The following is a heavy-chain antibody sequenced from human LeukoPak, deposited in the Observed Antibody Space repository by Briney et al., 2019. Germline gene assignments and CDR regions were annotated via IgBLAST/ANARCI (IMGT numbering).Heavy chain of an antibody. CDR1: GYSISSGYY. D-gene: IGHD4-23*01. V-gene: IGHV4-38-2*02. CDR3: ARAPGPVVTRSRYYFDY. J-gene: IGHJ4*02. Sequence: PSETLSLTCTVSGYSISSGYYWGWIRQPPGKGLEWIGSIYHSGSTYYNPSLKSRVTISVDTSKNQFSLKLSSVTAADTAVYYCARAPGPVVTRSRYYFDYWGQGTLVTVSS. CDR2: IYHSGST.